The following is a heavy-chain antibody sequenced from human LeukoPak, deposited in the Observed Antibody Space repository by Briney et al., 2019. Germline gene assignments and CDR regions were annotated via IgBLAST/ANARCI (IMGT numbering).Heavy chain of an antibody. CDR2: ISGSGIST. Sequence: GGPLRLSCAASGFSVSSYAMSWVRQAPGKGLEWVSGISGSGISTHYADSVKGRFTISRDKSKNTLYLQMNSLRVEDTAVYYCARAQYSDILTGPSDYWGQGTLVTVSS. V-gene: IGHV3-23*01. CDR1: GFSVSSYA. J-gene: IGHJ4*02. CDR3: ARAQYSDILTGPSDY. D-gene: IGHD3-9*01.